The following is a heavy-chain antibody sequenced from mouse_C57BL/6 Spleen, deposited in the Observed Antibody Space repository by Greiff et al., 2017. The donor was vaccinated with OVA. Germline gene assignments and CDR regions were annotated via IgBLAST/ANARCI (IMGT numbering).Heavy chain of an antibody. D-gene: IGHD1-1*01. CDR2: IHPNSGST. J-gene: IGHJ4*01. V-gene: IGHV1-64*01. CDR1: GYTFTSYW. CDR3: ARSYEDYAMDY. Sequence: QVQLQQPGAELVKPGASVKLSCKASGYTFTSYWMHWVKQRPGQGLEWIGMIHPNSGSTNYNEKFKSKATLTVDKSSSTAYMQLSSLTSEDDAVDYCARSYEDYAMDYWGQGTSVTVSS.